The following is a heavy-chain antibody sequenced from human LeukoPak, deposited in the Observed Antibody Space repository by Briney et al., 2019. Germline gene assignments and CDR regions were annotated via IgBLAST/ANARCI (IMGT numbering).Heavy chain of an antibody. CDR1: RYTFTSYD. J-gene: IGHJ4*02. V-gene: IGHV1-8*01. D-gene: IGHD3-22*01. CDR3: ARGDSYYDSSVHSFDY. Sequence: ASVKVSCKASRYTFTSYDINWVRQATGQGLEWMGWMNPNSGNTGYAQKFQGRVTMTRNTSISTAYMELSSLRSEDTAVYYCARGDSYYDSSVHSFDYWGQGTLVTVSS. CDR2: MNPNSGNT.